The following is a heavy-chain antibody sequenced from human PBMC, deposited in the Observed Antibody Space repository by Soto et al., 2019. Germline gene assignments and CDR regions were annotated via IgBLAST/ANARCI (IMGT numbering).Heavy chain of an antibody. CDR3: ARGWYDSSGYYYVASDY. CDR2: IIPIFGTA. J-gene: IGHJ4*02. Sequence: SVKVSCKASGGTFSSYAISWVRQAPGQGLEWMGGIIPIFGTANYAQKFQGRVTITADESTSTAYMELSSLRSEDTAVYYCARGWYDSSGYYYVASDYWGQGTLVTVPQ. D-gene: IGHD3-22*01. V-gene: IGHV1-69*13. CDR1: GGTFSSYA.